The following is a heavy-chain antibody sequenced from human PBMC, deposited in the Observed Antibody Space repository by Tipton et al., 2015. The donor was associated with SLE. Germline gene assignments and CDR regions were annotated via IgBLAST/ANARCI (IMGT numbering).Heavy chain of an antibody. CDR1: GASISSSHW. CDR3: ARGVPGLRDVDATLVMFDL. V-gene: IGHV4-4*02. Sequence: SLRLSCAVSGASISSSHWWSWVRQSPGKGLEWIGEIHHSGSTNYNPSVESRVSISVDKSKSQFFLRLDSVTAADTAVYYCARGVPGLRDVDATLVMFDLWGQGSLVTVSS. D-gene: IGHD3-22*01. J-gene: IGHJ5*02. CDR2: IHHSGST.